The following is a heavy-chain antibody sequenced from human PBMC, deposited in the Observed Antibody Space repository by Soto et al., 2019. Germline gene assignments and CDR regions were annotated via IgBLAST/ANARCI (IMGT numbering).Heavy chain of an antibody. CDR1: GGSFSGDYY. J-gene: IGHJ6*02. Sequence: KTSETLSLTCAVYGGSFSGDYYWSWIRQPPGKGLEWIGYIYYSGSTYYNPSLKSRVTISVDTSKNQFSLKLSSVTAADTAVYYCARDIRTMPTAPGYYYYGMDVWGQGTTVTVSS. CDR2: IYYSGST. V-gene: IGHV4-30-4*01. CDR3: ARDIRTMPTAPGYYYYGMDV. D-gene: IGHD2-2*01.